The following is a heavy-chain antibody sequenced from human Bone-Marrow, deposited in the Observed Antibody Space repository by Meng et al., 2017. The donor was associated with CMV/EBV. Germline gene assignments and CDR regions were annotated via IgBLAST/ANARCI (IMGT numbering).Heavy chain of an antibody. CDR1: GFTFSDYY. Sequence: GESLKISCAASGFTFSDYYMSWIRQAPGKGLEWVSYISSSGSTIYYADSVKGRFTISRDNAKNSLYLQMNSLRAEDTAVYYCARVLLDVRGWYYQGMDVWGQGTTVTVSS. D-gene: IGHD6-19*01. V-gene: IGHV3-11*04. CDR3: ARVLLDVRGWYYQGMDV. J-gene: IGHJ6*02. CDR2: ISSSGSTI.